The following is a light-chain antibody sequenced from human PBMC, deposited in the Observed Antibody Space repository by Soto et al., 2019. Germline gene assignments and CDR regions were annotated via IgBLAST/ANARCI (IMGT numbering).Light chain of an antibody. V-gene: IGKV3-11*01. J-gene: IGKJ5*01. CDR1: QSVSSY. Sequence: EIVLTQSPATLSLSPGERATLSCRASQSVSSYLAWYQQKPGQAPRLLIYDASNRATGIPAWFSGSGSGTDFTRTTTSLVSADFAVYYCQQRSNWAPFFISFDQGTRVEIK. CDR3: QQRSNWAPFFIS. CDR2: DAS.